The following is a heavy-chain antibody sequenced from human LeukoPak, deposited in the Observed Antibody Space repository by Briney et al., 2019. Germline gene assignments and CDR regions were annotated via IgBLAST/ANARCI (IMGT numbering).Heavy chain of an antibody. D-gene: IGHD2-15*01. Sequence: GGSLKLSCAASGFTFSGSAMHWVRQASGKGLEWVGRIRSKANSYATAYAASVKGRFTISRDDSKNTAYLQMNSLKTEDTAVYYCTRPGYCSGGSCYEDYYYGMDVWGKGTTVTVSS. CDR3: TRPGYCSGGSCYEDYYYGMDV. CDR2: IRSKANSYAT. J-gene: IGHJ6*04. CDR1: GFTFSGSA. V-gene: IGHV3-73*01.